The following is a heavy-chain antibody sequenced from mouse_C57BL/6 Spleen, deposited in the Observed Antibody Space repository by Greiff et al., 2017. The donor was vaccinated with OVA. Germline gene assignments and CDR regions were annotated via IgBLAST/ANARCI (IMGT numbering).Heavy chain of an antibody. Sequence: VKLMESGAELARPGASVKMSCKASGYTFTSYTMHWVKQRPGQGLEWIGYINPSSGYTKYNQKFKDKATLTADKSSSTAYMQLSSLTSEDSAVYYCARGGTRDWYFDVWGTGTTVTVSS. D-gene: IGHD3-3*01. J-gene: IGHJ1*03. V-gene: IGHV1-4*01. CDR3: ARGGTRDWYFDV. CDR2: INPSSGYT. CDR1: GYTFTSYT.